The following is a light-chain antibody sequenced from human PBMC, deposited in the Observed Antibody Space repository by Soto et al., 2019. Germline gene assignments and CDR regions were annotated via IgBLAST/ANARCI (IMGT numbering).Light chain of an antibody. V-gene: IGLV2-23*01. Sequence: QSVLTQPPSVSGSPGQSITISCTGSSSDVGSYNFVSWHQQHPGKAPKLMIYEGSKRPSGVSNRFSGSKSGNTASLTISGLQAEDEADYYCCSYAGSSTWVFGGGTKLTVL. J-gene: IGLJ3*02. CDR3: CSYAGSSTWV. CDR1: SSDVGSYNF. CDR2: EGS.